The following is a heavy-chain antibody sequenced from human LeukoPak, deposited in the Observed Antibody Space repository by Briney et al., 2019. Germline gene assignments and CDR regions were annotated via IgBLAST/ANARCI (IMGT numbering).Heavy chain of an antibody. Sequence: GGSLRLSCAASGFTFSSYSMNWVRQAPGKGLEWVSSISSTSRYIFYTDSVKGRFTISRDNAKNSLYLQMNSLRAEDTAVYYCAKVPLGNYYYYYMDVWGKGTTVTVSS. CDR1: GFTFSSYS. J-gene: IGHJ6*03. CDR3: AKVPLGNYYYYYMDV. D-gene: IGHD1-26*01. V-gene: IGHV3-21*01. CDR2: ISSTSRYI.